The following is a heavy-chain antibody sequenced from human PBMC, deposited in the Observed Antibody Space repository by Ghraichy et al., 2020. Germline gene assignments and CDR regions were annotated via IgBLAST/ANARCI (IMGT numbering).Heavy chain of an antibody. J-gene: IGHJ2*01. CDR3: ARLPLPRRAAVGDWYFDL. V-gene: IGHV3-48*01. Sequence: LSLTCEGSGFSFSDYSMIWVRLTPRKALEWVSYITGSSITIFYTASVKGRFTISRDNAKNSLYLQMNSLRAEDTAVYYCARLPLPRRAAVGDWYFDLWGRGTLVTVSS. CDR1: GFSFSDYS. D-gene: IGHD6-13*01. CDR2: ITGSSITI.